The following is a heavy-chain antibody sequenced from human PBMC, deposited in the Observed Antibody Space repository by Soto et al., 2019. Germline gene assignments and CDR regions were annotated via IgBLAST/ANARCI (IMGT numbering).Heavy chain of an antibody. Sequence: ASVKVSCKASGYTFTSYGISWVRQAPGQGLEWMGWISTYNGNTKYAQKLQGRVTMTTDTSTSTAYMELRSLRSDDTAVFCCAREMVRGVGSDYWGQGTLVTVSS. CDR3: AREMVRGVGSDY. CDR2: ISTYNGNT. V-gene: IGHV1-18*01. D-gene: IGHD3-10*01. J-gene: IGHJ4*02. CDR1: GYTFTSYG.